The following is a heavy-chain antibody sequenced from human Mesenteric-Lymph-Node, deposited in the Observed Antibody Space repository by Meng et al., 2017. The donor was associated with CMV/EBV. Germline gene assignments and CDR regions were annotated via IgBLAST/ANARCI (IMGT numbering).Heavy chain of an antibody. CDR2: IYWDDDK. CDR3: AHSSGIAAAGPFYFDY. CDR1: GFSLITSGVG. V-gene: IGHV2-5*02. Sequence: QITLKEYGPKLVKPTQTLTPTCSFSGFSLITSGVGVGWIRQPPGKALEWLALIYWDDDKLYSPSLKSRLTITKDTSKNQVILTMTNMGPVDTATYYCAHSSGIAAAGPFYFDYGGQGTLVTVSS. J-gene: IGHJ4*02. D-gene: IGHD6-25*01.